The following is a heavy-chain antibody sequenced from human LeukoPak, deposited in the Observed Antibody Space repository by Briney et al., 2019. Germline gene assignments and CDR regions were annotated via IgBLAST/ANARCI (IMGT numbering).Heavy chain of an antibody. D-gene: IGHD3-22*01. J-gene: IGHJ4*02. CDR1: GFTFSSYN. CDR2: ITSSSSYI. Sequence: PGGSLRLSCAASGFTFSSYNMNWVRQAPGKGLEWVSSITSSSSYIYYADSVKGRFTISRDNAKNSLYLQMNSLRTEDTALYYCARQDYYKSSGYSYLAYDYWGQGTLVTVSS. CDR3: ARQDYYKSSGYSYLAYDY. V-gene: IGHV3-21*04.